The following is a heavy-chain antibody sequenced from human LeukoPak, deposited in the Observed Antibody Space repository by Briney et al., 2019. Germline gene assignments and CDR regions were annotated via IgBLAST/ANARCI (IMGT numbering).Heavy chain of an antibody. J-gene: IGHJ4*02. CDR1: GGSISSHYY. V-gene: IGHV4-39*01. CDR3: ARQYGSGSAYTPVVDL. CDR2: IYNSGST. D-gene: IGHD3-10*01. Sequence: SETLSLTCTVSGGSISSHYYWIWFRQPPGKGLEWFGGIYNSGSTYYNPSLKSRVTISVDTSKNQFSLKLSSLTASETAVYYCARQYGSGSAYTPVVDLWGQGTLVTVSS.